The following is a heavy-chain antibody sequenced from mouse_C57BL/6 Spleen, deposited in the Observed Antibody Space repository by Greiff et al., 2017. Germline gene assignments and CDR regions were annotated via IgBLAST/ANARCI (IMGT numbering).Heavy chain of an antibody. CDR1: GYTFTSYW. CDR3: AVYYGIPGGCAY. D-gene: IGHD2-1*01. Sequence: QVHVKQSGAELVRPGSSVKLSCKASGYTFTSYWMHWVKQRPIQGLEWIGNIDPSDSETHYNQKFKDKATLTVDKSSSTAYMQLSSLTSEGSAVYYCAVYYGIPGGCAYWGQGTLVTVSA. V-gene: IGHV1-52*01. CDR2: IDPSDSET. J-gene: IGHJ3*01.